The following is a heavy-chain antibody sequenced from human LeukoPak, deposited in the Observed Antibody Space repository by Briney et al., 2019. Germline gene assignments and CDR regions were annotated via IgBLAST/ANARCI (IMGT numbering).Heavy chain of an antibody. V-gene: IGHV3-74*01. CDR1: GFTFSSSW. J-gene: IGHJ4*02. CDR3: TRPESSSSLACDH. Sequence: RPGGSLRLSCAASGFTFSSSWMHWVRQAPGKGLVWVSRINSDGSTTNYADSVKGRFIISRDNAKNTLYLQMNSLRVEDTAVYYCTRPESSSSLACDHWGQGTLVTVSS. D-gene: IGHD2-2*01. CDR2: INSDGSTT.